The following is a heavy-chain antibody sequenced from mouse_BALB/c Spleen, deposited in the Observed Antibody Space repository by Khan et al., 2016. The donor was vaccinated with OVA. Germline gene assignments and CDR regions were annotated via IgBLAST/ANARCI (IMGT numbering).Heavy chain of an antibody. D-gene: IGHD2-3*01. CDR1: GFNIKDYY. CDR2: IDPENDNT. CDR3: ARSGYFAWFAY. J-gene: IGHJ3*01. V-gene: IGHV14-1*02. Sequence: VQLKESGAELVRPGALVKLSCKASGFNIKDYYIHWVKQRPEQGLEWVGWIDPENDNTIYDPKFQGKVTITADTSSNTVYLQLSSLTSEDNAVYYCARSGYFAWFAYWGQGTLVTVSA.